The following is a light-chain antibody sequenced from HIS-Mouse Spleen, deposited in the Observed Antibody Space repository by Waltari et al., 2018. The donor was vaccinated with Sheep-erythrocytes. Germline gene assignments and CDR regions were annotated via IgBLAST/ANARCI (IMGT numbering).Light chain of an antibody. CDR2: EVS. CDR1: SSDVGGYNY. V-gene: IGLV2-8*01. CDR3: SSYAGSNNYV. J-gene: IGLJ1*01. Sequence: QSALTQPPSASGSPGQSVTISCTGTSSDVGGYNYVSWYQQHPGKAPKLMIDEVSKRPCGVPDRFSGSKSGNTASLTVSGLQAEDEADYYCSSYAGSNNYVFGTGTKVTVL.